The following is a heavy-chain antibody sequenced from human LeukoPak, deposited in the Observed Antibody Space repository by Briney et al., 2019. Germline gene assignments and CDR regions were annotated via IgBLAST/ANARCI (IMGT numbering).Heavy chain of an antibody. D-gene: IGHD6-19*01. V-gene: IGHV3-66*01. CDR2: IYSGGKT. J-gene: IGHJ4*02. Sequence: GGSLRLSCAASGFTVSGNYMSWVRQAPGKGLEWVSAIYSGGKTYYADSVKGRFTISRDNSKNTLYLQMNSLTAEDTAVYYCARDGSSGWSHDYWGQGALVTVSS. CDR1: GFTVSGNY. CDR3: ARDGSSGWSHDY.